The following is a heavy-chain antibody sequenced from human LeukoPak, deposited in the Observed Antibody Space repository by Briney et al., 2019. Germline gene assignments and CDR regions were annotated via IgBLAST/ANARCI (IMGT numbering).Heavy chain of an antibody. V-gene: IGHV3-30-3*01. CDR1: GFTFSNYA. D-gene: IGHD6-19*01. CDR2: ISFDGSDK. Sequence: GGSLRLSCAASGFTFSNYAMHWVRQAPGKGLEWVAFISFDGSDKYYADSVKGRFTISRDNSKNTLYLQMNSLKAEDTAVYYCARDQPGTYTLSSTWGQGTLVTVSS. CDR3: ARDQPGTYTLSST. J-gene: IGHJ5*02.